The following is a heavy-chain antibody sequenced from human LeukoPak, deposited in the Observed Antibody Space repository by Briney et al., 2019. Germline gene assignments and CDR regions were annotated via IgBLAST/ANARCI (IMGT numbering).Heavy chain of an antibody. CDR2: INPSGGST. Sequence: ASVKVSCKASGYTFTSYYMHWVRQAPGQGLEWMGIINPSGGSTSYAQMFQGRVTMTRDTSTSTVYMELSSLRSEDTAVYYCATADYGGNSGRDYWGQGTLVTVSS. D-gene: IGHD4-23*01. J-gene: IGHJ4*02. V-gene: IGHV1-46*01. CDR3: ATADYGGNSGRDY. CDR1: GYTFTSYY.